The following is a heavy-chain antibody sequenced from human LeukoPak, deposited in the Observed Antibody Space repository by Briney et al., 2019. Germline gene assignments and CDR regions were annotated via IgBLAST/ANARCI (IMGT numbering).Heavy chain of an antibody. CDR1: GYTFTGHY. V-gene: IGHV1-2*02. CDR2: IYPNSGGT. Sequence: ASVKVSCKASGYTFTGHYMHWVRQAPGQGLEWMGWIYPNSGGTNYPQKFQGRVTMTRDTSISTAYMELSRLRSDDTAVYYCARASRPTVTIDPYYFDYWGQGTLVTASS. CDR3: ARASRPTVTIDPYYFDY. D-gene: IGHD4-17*01. J-gene: IGHJ4*02.